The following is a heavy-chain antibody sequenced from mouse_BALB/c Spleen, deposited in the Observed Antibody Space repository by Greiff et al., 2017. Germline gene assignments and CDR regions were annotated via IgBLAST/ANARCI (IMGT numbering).Heavy chain of an antibody. V-gene: IGHV1S81*02. J-gene: IGHJ1*01. D-gene: IGHD2-3*01. CDR1: GYTFTSYY. CDR3: TSSWLLRDFEV. CDR2: LNPSNGGT. Sequence: QVQLQQSGAELVKPGASVKLSCKASGYTFTSYYMYWVKQRPGQGLEWIGELNPSNGGTNFNEKFKSKATLTVDKSSSTAYMQLSSLTSEDSAVYYCTSSWLLRDFEVGGAGTTVTVSS.